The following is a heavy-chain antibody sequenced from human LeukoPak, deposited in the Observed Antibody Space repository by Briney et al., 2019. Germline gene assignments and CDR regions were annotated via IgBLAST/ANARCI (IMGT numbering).Heavy chain of an antibody. J-gene: IGHJ5*02. V-gene: IGHV3-11*01. CDR3: ATAPTIWFGELMRRNNWFDP. CDR1: GFTFSDYY. D-gene: IGHD3-10*01. CDR2: ISSSGSTI. Sequence: GGSLRLSCAASGFTFSDYYMSWIRQAPGKGLEWVSYISSSGSTIYYADSVKGRFTISRDNAKNSLYLQMNSLRAEDTAVYYCATAPTIWFGELMRRNNWFDPWGQGTLATVSS.